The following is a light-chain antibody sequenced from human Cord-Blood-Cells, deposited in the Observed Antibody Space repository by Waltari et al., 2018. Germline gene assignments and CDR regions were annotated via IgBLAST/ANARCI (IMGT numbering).Light chain of an antibody. Sequence: TVVTQEPSFSVSPGATVTLPCGLSSGAVSTSYYPSCYQQTPGQAPRTLIYSTNTRSSGVPDRFSGSILGKKAALTSTGAQADDESDYYCVLYMGSGISVFGGGTKLTVL. CDR3: VLYMGSGISV. CDR2: STN. J-gene: IGLJ2*01. V-gene: IGLV8-61*01. CDR1: SGAVSTSYY.